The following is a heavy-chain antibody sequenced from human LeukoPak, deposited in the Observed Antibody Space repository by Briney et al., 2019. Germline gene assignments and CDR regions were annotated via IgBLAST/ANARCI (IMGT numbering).Heavy chain of an antibody. CDR3: AKEGYYYDSSGYSPGYFGY. Sequence: PGRSLRLSCAASGFTFDDYAMHWVRQAPGKGLEWVSGISWNSGSIGYADSVKGRFTISRDNAKNSLYLQMNSLRAEDAALYYCAKEGYYYDSSGYSPGYFGYWGQGTLVTVSS. CDR2: ISWNSGSI. D-gene: IGHD3-22*01. CDR1: GFTFDDYA. V-gene: IGHV3-9*01. J-gene: IGHJ4*02.